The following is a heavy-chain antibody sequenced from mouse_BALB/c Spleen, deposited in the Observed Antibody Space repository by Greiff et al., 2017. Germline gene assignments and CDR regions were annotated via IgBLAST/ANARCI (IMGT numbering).Heavy chain of an antibody. CDR2: ISSGGST. V-gene: IGHV5-6-5*01. CDR1: GFTFSSYA. D-gene: IGHD1-1*01. J-gene: IGHJ4*01. CDR3: ARGGFDYYGSRKGYYAMDY. Sequence: EVMLVESGGGLVKPGGSLKLSCAASGFTFSSYAMSWVRQTPEKRLEWVASISSGGSTYYPDSVKGRFTISRDNARNILYLQMSSLRSEDTAMYYCARGGFDYYGSRKGYYAMDYWGQGTSVTVSS.